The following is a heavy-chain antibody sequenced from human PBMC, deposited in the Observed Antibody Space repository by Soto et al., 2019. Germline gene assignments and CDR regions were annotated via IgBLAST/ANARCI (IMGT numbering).Heavy chain of an antibody. CDR2: INPNSGGT. D-gene: IGHD6-19*01. CDR3: AREGSGWYYPHYYYYGMNV. CDR1: GYTFTGYY. J-gene: IGHJ6*02. Sequence: QVQLVQSGAEVKKPGASVKVSCKASGYTFTGYYMHWVRQAPGQGLEWMGWINPNSGGTNYAQKFQGWVTMTRDTSISTAYMELSRLRSDDTAVYYCAREGSGWYYPHYYYYGMNVWGQGTTVTVSS. V-gene: IGHV1-2*04.